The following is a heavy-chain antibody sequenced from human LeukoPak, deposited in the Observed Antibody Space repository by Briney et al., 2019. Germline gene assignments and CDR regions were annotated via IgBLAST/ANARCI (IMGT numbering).Heavy chain of an antibody. CDR3: ARDTYASEDY. D-gene: IGHD3-16*01. CDR2: IYYSGST. CDR1: GGSISSISYY. J-gene: IGHJ4*02. Sequence: PSETLSLTCTVSGGSISSISYYWSGIRQPPGKGLEWIGYIYYSGSTNYNPSLKSRVTISVDTSKNQFSLKLGSVTAADTAVYYCARDTYASEDYWGQGALVTVSS. V-gene: IGHV4-61*01.